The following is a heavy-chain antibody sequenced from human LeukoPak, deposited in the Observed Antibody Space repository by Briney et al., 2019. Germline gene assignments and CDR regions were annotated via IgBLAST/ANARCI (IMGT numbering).Heavy chain of an antibody. CDR3: ATVGVGWVAFEY. V-gene: IGHV3-23*01. D-gene: IGHD3-16*01. CDR1: GFMFSHSA. J-gene: IGHJ4*02. Sequence: GGSLRLSRAASGFMFSHSAMTWVRQTPGKRLEWVSGISESGGATYYAGSAKGRFTISRDNSKNTLYLQMNSLRSDDTAVYYCATVGVGWVAFEYWGQGALVTVSS. CDR2: ISESGGAT.